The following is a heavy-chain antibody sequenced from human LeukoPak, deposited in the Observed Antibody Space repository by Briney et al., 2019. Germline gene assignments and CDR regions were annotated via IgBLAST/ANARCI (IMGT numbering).Heavy chain of an antibody. CDR1: GGSVSTYY. J-gene: IGHJ4*02. Sequence: SETLSLTCTVSGGSVSTYYWNWIRQSAGKGLEWIGRIYSSGITDYSPSLKSRATMSVDTSNNQFSLRLTSVTAADTAVYYCAREYSGYDYWGQGTLVTVSS. V-gene: IGHV4-4*07. D-gene: IGHD5-12*01. CDR2: IYSSGIT. CDR3: AREYSGYDY.